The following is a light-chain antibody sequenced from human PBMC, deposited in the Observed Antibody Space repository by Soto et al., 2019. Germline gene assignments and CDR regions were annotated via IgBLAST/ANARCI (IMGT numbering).Light chain of an antibody. CDR2: APS. Sequence: AIRMTQSPSSFSASTGDRVTITCRASQGISSYLAWYQQKPGKAPKLQIYAPSTLQSWSPSRFSGSGSGTDCTLTISCLQSEDFATYYCQHDYSYPRTFGKGTQVEIK. J-gene: IGKJ1*01. CDR3: QHDYSYPRT. CDR1: QGISSY. V-gene: IGKV1-8*01.